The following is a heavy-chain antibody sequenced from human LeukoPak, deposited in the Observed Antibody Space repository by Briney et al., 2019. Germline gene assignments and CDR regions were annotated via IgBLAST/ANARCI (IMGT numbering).Heavy chain of an antibody. D-gene: IGHD3-10*01. Sequence: ASVKVSFKASGYTFTGYYIHWVRQAPGQGLEWMGWINPNSGGTNYAQKFQGRVTMTRDTSISTAYMELSRLRSDDTAVYYCARPPGVRGHGHFDYWGQGTLVTVSS. CDR1: GYTFTGYY. CDR2: INPNSGGT. CDR3: ARPPGVRGHGHFDY. J-gene: IGHJ4*02. V-gene: IGHV1-2*02.